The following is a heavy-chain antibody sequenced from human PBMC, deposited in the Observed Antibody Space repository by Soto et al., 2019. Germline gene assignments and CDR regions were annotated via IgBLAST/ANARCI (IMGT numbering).Heavy chain of an antibody. CDR3: AWGDSSSWYSPDY. J-gene: IGHJ4*02. CDR2: INASNGNT. V-gene: IGHV1-3*01. D-gene: IGHD6-13*01. CDR1: GYTFTSYT. Sequence: QAQLVQSGAEVKKPGASVKVSRKASGYTFTSYTMHWVRQAPGQRLEWMGWINASNGNTKYSQKFQGRVTITRDTSACRAYMEVSSLRSEDTAVYYCAWGDSSSWYSPDYWGQGTLVTVCS.